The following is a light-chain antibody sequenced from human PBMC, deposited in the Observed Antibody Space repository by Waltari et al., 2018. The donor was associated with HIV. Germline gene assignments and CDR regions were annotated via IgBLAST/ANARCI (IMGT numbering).Light chain of an antibody. CDR2: DNS. CDR3: QVWDSSRDHVV. Sequence: SSVLTQPPSVSVAPGQTARVTCGGDNIGTKSVHWYQLKAGQAPELIVLDNSDRPPGIPERLSGSNSGNTATLTISRVEAGDEADYYCQVWDSSRDHVVFGGGTKLTVL. J-gene: IGLJ2*01. V-gene: IGLV3-21*02. CDR1: NIGTKS.